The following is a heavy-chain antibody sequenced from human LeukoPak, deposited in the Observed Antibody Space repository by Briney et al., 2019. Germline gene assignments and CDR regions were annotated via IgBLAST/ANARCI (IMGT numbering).Heavy chain of an antibody. Sequence: SETLSLTCTVSGGSISSSSYYWGWIRQPPGKGLEGIGRTYYSGSTYYNPSLKRGVTISVDTSKNLFSLQLSSVTAADTAVYYCARHGDGYYNSPGAFDIWGQGTMVTVSS. CDR2: TYYSGST. J-gene: IGHJ3*02. D-gene: IGHD5-24*01. CDR3: ARHGDGYYNSPGAFDI. CDR1: GGSISSSSYY. V-gene: IGHV4-39*01.